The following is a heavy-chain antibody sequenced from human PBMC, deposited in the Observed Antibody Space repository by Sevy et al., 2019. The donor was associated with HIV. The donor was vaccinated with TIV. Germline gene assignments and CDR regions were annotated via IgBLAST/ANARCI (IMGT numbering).Heavy chain of an antibody. CDR1: GGSISSYY. CDR2: IYYSGST. Sequence: SQTLSLTCTVSGGSISSYYWSWIRQPPGKGLEWFGYIYYSGSTNYNPSLKSRVTISVDTSKNQFSLKLSSVTAADTAVYYCARVGPVPKGAFDIWGQGTMVTVSS. CDR3: ARVGPVPKGAFDI. J-gene: IGHJ3*02. V-gene: IGHV4-59*01.